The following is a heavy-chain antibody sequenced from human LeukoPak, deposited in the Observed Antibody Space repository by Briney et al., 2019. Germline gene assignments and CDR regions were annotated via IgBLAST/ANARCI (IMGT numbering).Heavy chain of an antibody. CDR2: IYFSGTT. D-gene: IGHD4-17*01. CDR3: ARGGRDYVHDRYYYFMDV. CDR1: GGSISSYD. J-gene: IGHJ6*03. V-gene: IGHV4-59*01. Sequence: SETLSLTCTISGGSISSYDWNWIRQPPGRGLESIGYIYFSGTTYYNPPFNSRAAISLDTSKNQFSLNLSSETAADTAVYYCARGGRDYVHDRYYYFMDVWGSGTAVTVSS.